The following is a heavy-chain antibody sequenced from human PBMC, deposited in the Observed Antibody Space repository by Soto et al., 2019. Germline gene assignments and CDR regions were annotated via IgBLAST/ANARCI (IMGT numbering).Heavy chain of an antibody. CDR3: ARGPGYGDYVRLDY. CDR2: INHSGST. J-gene: IGHJ4*02. V-gene: IGHV4-34*01. D-gene: IGHD4-17*01. CDR1: GGSFSGYC. Sequence: SETLSLTCAVYGGSFSGYCWSWIRQPPGKGLEWIGEINHSGSTNYNPSLKSRVTISVDTSKNQFSLKLSSVTAADTAVYYCARGPGYGDYVRLDYWGQGTLVTVSS.